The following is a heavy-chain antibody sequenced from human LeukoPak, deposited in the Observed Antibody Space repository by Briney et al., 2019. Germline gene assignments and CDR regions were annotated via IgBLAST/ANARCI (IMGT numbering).Heavy chain of an antibody. D-gene: IGHD6-13*01. V-gene: IGHV1-2*02. Sequence: PNSGGTNYAQKFQGRVTMTRDTSISTAYMELSRLRSDDTAVYYCARDPNIAAAGTWWFDPWGQGTLVTVSS. CDR3: ARDPNIAAAGTWWFDP. J-gene: IGHJ5*02. CDR2: PNSGGT.